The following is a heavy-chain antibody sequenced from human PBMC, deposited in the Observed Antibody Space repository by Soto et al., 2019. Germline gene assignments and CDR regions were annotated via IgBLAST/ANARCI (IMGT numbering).Heavy chain of an antibody. CDR3: TGGCAPRPFDY. V-gene: IGHV4-59*11. D-gene: IGHD2-8*02. CDR1: GVSITSHY. CDR2: IHYSGSS. J-gene: IGHJ4*02. Sequence: SETLSLTCTVSGVSITSHYWTWIRQPPGKGLEWIGNIHYSGSSNYSPSLKGRVIISVDTSEYQSSLKLSSVTTADTAVYYGTGGCAPRPFDYWGQGTPVTVYS.